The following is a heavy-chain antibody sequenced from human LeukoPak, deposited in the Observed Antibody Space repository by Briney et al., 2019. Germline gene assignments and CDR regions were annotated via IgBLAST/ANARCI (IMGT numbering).Heavy chain of an antibody. CDR2: IYHSGST. Sequence: SETLSLTCAVSGDSISSSNWWSWVRQPPGKGLEWIGEIYHSGSTNYNPSLKSRVTISVDTSKNQLSLKLSSVTAADTAVYYCARSRAIFGVVIDYYYYYMDVWGKGTAVTVSS. V-gene: IGHV4-4*02. D-gene: IGHD3-3*01. CDR3: ARSRAIFGVVIDYYYYYMDV. CDR1: GDSISSSNW. J-gene: IGHJ6*03.